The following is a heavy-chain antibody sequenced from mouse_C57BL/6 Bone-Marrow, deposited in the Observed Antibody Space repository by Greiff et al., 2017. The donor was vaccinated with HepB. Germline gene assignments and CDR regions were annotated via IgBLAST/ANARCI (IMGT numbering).Heavy chain of an antibody. CDR2: IRSKSNNYAT. Sequence: EVKLVESGGGLVQPKGSLKLSCAASGFSFNTYAMNWVRQAPGKGLEWVARIRSKSNNYATYYADSVKDRFTISRDDSESMLYLQMNNLKTEDTAMYYCVRHRHYYAMDYWGQGTSVTVSS. J-gene: IGHJ4*01. V-gene: IGHV10-1*01. CDR3: VRHRHYYAMDY. CDR1: GFSFNTYA.